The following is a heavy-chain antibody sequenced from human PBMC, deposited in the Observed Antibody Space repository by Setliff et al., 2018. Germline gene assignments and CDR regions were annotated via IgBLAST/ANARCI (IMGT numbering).Heavy chain of an antibody. Sequence: ASVKVSCKASGYTFKTYTSYWGWIRQPPGKGLEWIGNVYYTGITYYNPSLKSRVTMTIDTSTSTAYMELRSLRSDDTAVYYCARVPRLEWLLPTFDSWGQGTLVTVSS. J-gene: IGHJ4*02. CDR3: ARVPRLEWLLPTFDS. CDR1: GYTFKTYT. CDR2: VYYTGIT. V-gene: IGHV1-18*01. D-gene: IGHD3-3*01.